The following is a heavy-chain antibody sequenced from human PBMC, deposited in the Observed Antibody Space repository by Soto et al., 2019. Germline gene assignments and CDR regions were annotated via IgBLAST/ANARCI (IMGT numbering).Heavy chain of an antibody. V-gene: IGHV4-39*02. CDR2: IYYSGST. Sequence: SETLSLTCTVSGGSINSRSYYWGWIRQSPGKGLEWIGSIYYSGSTYYNPSLKSRVAMSVDTSKNSLYLQMNSLRAEDTAFYYCAKDTGPNWGQGTLVTVSS. J-gene: IGHJ4*02. CDR3: AKDTGPN. CDR1: GGSINSRSYY.